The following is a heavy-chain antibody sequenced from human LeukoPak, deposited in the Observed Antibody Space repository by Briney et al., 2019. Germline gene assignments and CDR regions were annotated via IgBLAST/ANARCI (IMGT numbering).Heavy chain of an antibody. V-gene: IGHV3-33*01. CDR3: ARDAVAGTFDY. Sequence: GGSLRLSCAAPGFTFSSYGMHWVRQAPGKGLEWVAVIWYDGSNKYYADSVKGRFTISRDNSKNTLYLQMNSLRAEDTAVYYCARDAVAGTFDYWGQGTLVTVSS. D-gene: IGHD6-19*01. CDR2: IWYDGSNK. J-gene: IGHJ4*02. CDR1: GFTFSSYG.